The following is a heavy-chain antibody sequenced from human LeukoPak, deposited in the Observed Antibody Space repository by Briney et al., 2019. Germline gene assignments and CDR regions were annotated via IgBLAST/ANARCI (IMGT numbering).Heavy chain of an antibody. V-gene: IGHV3-48*04. CDR3: AREVTPMLIDY. Sequence: GGSLRLSCAASGFTFTSYWMTWVRQAPGKGLEWLSYISSSGSTIYYADPVKGRFTISRDNAKNSVYLQMNSLRAEDTAVYYCAREVTPMLIDYWGQGTLVTVSS. CDR1: GFTFTSYW. D-gene: IGHD5-18*01. CDR2: ISSSGSTI. J-gene: IGHJ4*02.